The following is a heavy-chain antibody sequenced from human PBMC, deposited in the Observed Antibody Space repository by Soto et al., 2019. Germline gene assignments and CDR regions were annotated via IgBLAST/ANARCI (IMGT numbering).Heavy chain of an antibody. CDR3: AHKISLSSSDPNWFDP. D-gene: IGHD6-13*01. CDR2: IYWDDDK. Sequence: QITLKESGPTLVKPTQTLTLTCTFSGFSLSTSGVGVGWIRQPPGKALEWLALIYWDDDKRYSPSLKSRLTITKDTSKNQVVLTMTNMDPVDTATYYCAHKISLSSSDPNWFDPWGQGTLVTVSA. J-gene: IGHJ5*02. V-gene: IGHV2-5*02. CDR1: GFSLSTSGVG.